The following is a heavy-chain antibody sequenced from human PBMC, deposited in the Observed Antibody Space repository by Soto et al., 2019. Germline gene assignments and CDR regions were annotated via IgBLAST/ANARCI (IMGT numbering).Heavy chain of an antibody. D-gene: IGHD2-15*01. J-gene: IGHJ5*02. V-gene: IGHV4-39*07. Sequence: SETLSLTCTVSGGSVSSGSYCWTWIRQPPGKGLEWIGSIYHSGSTYYNPSLKSRVTISVDTSKNQFSLKLSSVTAADTAVYYCARDEFRYCSGGSCYWGNWFDPWGQGTLVTVSS. CDR2: IYHSGST. CDR1: GGSVSSGSYC. CDR3: ARDEFRYCSGGSCYWGNWFDP.